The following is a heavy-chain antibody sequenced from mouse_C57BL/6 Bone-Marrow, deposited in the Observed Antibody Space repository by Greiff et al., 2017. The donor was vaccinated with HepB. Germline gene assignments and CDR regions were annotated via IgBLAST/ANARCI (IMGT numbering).Heavy chain of an antibody. CDR2: IDPSDSYT. J-gene: IGHJ4*01. CDR3: ARSRRGAMDY. V-gene: IGHV1-69*01. Sequence: QVQLQQPGAELVMPGASVKLSCKASGYTFTSYWMHWVKQRPGQGLEWIGEIDPSDSYTNYNQKFKGKSTLTVDKSSSTAYMQLSSLTSEDSAVYYCARSRRGAMDYWGQGTSVTVSS. CDR1: GYTFTSYW.